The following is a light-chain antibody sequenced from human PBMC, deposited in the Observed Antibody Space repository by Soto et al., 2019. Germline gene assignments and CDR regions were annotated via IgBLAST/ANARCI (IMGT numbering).Light chain of an antibody. CDR1: SSNIVSNP. CDR3: AAWDDSLNGPV. V-gene: IGLV1-44*01. CDR2: LTN. Sequence: QSVLTQPPSASGTPGQRGTISCSGSSSNIVSNPVNWYQHLPGTAPQVLIFLTNQRPSGVPDRFSGSKSGTSASLAISGLQSEDEADYYCAAWDDSLNGPVFGGGTKLTVL. J-gene: IGLJ3*02.